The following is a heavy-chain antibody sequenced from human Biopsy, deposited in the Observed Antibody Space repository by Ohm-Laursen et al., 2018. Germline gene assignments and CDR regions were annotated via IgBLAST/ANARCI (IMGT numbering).Heavy chain of an antibody. CDR2: VYYSGRT. CDR3: ARATNSTGWPYYYFYGMDV. J-gene: IGHJ6*02. Sequence: SETLSLTCTVSGGSISSNYWSWNRQTPGQGLEWVGNVYYSGRTNYNPSLRRRVTISVYTSKNQYSLMLNSMTAADTAAYYCARATNSTGWPYYYFYGMDVWGQGTTVTVSS. D-gene: IGHD2/OR15-2a*01. V-gene: IGHV4-59*13. CDR1: GGSISSNY.